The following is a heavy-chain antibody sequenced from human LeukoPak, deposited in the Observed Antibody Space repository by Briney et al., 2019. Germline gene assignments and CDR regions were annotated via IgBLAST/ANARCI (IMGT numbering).Heavy chain of an antibody. CDR3: AKDLRWGLDS. V-gene: IGHV3-23*01. Sequence: GGSLRLSCAASGFAFNTYGMSWVRRAPGRGLEWVSALSGNGVKTFYADSVKGRFTISRDNSKNMMYLQMNSLRVEDTAIYYCAKDLRWGLDSWGQGTLITVSS. CDR2: LSGNGVKT. CDR1: GFAFNTYG. J-gene: IGHJ4*02. D-gene: IGHD3-16*01.